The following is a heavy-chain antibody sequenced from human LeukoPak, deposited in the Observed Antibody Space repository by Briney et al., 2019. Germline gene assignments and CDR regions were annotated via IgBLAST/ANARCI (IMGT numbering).Heavy chain of an antibody. CDR2: IYYSGST. V-gene: IGHV4-39*01. CDR3: ARHLWGYSSSFQLDY. CDR1: GGSFSGYY. J-gene: IGHJ4*02. D-gene: IGHD6-13*01. Sequence: PSETLSLTCAVYGGSFSGYYWGWIRQPPGKGLEWIGSIYYSGSTFYNPSLKSRVTISVDTSKNQFSLKLSSVTAADTAVYYCARHLWGYSSSFQLDYWGQGTLVTVSS.